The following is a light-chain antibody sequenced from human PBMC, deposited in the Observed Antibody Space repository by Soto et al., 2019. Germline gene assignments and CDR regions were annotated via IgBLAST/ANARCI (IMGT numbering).Light chain of an antibody. Sequence: QSVLTQPPSVSGAPGQRVTISCAGSSANIGAGYDVHWYQQLPGTAPKLLISGNSNRPSGVPDRFSGSKSGTSASLVITGLQAQYEADYYCQSYDSSLSAHVVFGGGTKLTVL. CDR2: GNS. J-gene: IGLJ2*01. CDR3: QSYDSSLSAHVV. V-gene: IGLV1-40*01. CDR1: SANIGAGYD.